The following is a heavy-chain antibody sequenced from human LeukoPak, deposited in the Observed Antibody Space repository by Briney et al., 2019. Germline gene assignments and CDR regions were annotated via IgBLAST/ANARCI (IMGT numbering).Heavy chain of an antibody. CDR3: AKGWGIPIFGVVTN. D-gene: IGHD3-3*01. J-gene: IGHJ4*02. V-gene: IGHV3-30*02. Sequence: GGSLRLSCAASGFTFRSYGTHWVRQAPGKGLEWVAYIQNDGSNEQYADSVKGRFSISRDSSKNILYLQMNSLRAEDTAVYYCAKGWGIPIFGVVTNWGQGTLVTVSS. CDR2: IQNDGSNE. CDR1: GFTFRSYG.